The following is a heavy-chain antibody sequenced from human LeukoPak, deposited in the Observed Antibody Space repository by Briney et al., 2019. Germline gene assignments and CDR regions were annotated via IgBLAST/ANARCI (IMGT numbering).Heavy chain of an antibody. Sequence: GGSLRLSGAASGFTVSSNYMSWVRQAPGKGLEWVSVIYSGGSTYYAGSVKGRFTISRDNSKNTLYLQMNSLRAEDTAVYYCARGLRSSGWSLFDYWGQGTLVTVSS. CDR2: IYSGGST. J-gene: IGHJ4*02. CDR3: ARGLRSSGWSLFDY. CDR1: GFTVSSNY. D-gene: IGHD6-19*01. V-gene: IGHV3-66*01.